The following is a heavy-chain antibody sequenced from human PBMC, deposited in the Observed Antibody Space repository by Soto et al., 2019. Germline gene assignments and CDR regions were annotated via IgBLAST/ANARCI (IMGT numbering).Heavy chain of an antibody. D-gene: IGHD3-10*01. CDR2: IYSGGST. Sequence: EVRLVEAGGGLMQPGGSLRLSCAGSGFTVSRSYMNWVRQAPGKGLEWLSIIYSGGSTKYADSVKDRFTISRDTSKNMVYLHMDRLRAEDTAVYYCARDSPEYGTGSPVESWGQGTLVTVSS. J-gene: IGHJ4*02. CDR3: ARDSPEYGTGSPVES. CDR1: GFTVSRSY. V-gene: IGHV3-53*01.